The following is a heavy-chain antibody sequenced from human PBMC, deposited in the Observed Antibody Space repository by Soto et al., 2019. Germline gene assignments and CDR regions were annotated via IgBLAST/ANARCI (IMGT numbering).Heavy chain of an antibody. CDR3: AKDRDFWSGYYTPGAFDI. D-gene: IGHD3-3*01. J-gene: IGHJ3*02. V-gene: IGHV3-23*01. Sequence: GGSLRLSCAASGFTFSSYAMSWVRQAPGKGLEWVSAISGSGGSTYYADSVKGRFTISRDNSKNTLYLQMNSLRAEDTAVYYYAKDRDFWSGYYTPGAFDIWGQGTMVTVSS. CDR1: GFTFSSYA. CDR2: ISGSGGST.